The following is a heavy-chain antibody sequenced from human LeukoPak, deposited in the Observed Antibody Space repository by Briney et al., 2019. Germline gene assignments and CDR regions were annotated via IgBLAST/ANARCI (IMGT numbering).Heavy chain of an antibody. D-gene: IGHD3-22*01. CDR2: IYTSGST. CDR3: ARDYYDSSGYPYYYYYYMDV. Sequence: SETLSLTCTVSGYSISSGYYWGWIRQPAGKGLEWIGRIYTSGSTNYNPSLRSRVTMSVDTSKNQFSLKLSSVTAADTAVYYCARDYYDSSGYPYYYYYYMDVWGKGTTVTVSS. V-gene: IGHV4-4*07. J-gene: IGHJ6*03. CDR1: GYSISSGYY.